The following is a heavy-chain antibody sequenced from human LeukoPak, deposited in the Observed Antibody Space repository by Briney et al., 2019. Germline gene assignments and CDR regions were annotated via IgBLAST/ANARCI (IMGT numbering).Heavy chain of an antibody. J-gene: IGHJ3*02. CDR2: IYPGDSDT. D-gene: IGHD1-26*01. V-gene: IGHV5-51*01. Sequence: GESLKISCKASGYSFTTYWIGWVRQMPGKGLEWMGIIYPGDSDTRYSPSFQGQVTMSVDKSISTAYLQWSSLKASDTAVYYCARHWRGSYLEEAFHIWGRGTMVTVSS. CDR3: ARHWRGSYLEEAFHI. CDR1: GYSFTTYW.